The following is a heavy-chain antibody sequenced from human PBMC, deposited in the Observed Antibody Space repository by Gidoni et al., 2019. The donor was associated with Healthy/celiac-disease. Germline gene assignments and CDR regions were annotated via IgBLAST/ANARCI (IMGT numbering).Heavy chain of an antibody. D-gene: IGHD2-2*01. CDR3: AGPALTCPVSSTSCYSAGGWFDP. V-gene: IGHV4-59*01. CDR1: GGSISSYY. CDR2: IYYSGST. Sequence: QVQLQESGPGLVKPSETLSLTCTVSGGSISSYYWSWIRQPPGKGLEWIGYIYYSGSTNYNPSLKSRVTISVDTSKNQFSLKLSSVTAADTAVYYCAGPALTCPVSSTSCYSAGGWFDPWGQGTLVTVSS. J-gene: IGHJ5*02.